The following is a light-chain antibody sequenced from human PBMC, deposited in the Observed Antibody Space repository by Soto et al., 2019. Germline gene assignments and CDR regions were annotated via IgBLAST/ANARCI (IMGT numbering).Light chain of an antibody. CDR1: QTISSRY. CDR2: GAS. CDR3: HHSGNAHGT. Sequence: EIVLAQSPGTLSLSPGERATLSCRASQTISSRYLTWYQQKSGQVPRLLIYGASSRATGIPDRFSGSGSGTDFTLTISRLEPEDVAVYYCHHSGNAHGTFDQGTKVEI. J-gene: IGKJ1*01. V-gene: IGKV3-20*01.